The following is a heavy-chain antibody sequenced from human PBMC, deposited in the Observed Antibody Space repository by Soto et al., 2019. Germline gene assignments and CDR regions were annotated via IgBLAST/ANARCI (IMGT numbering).Heavy chain of an antibody. J-gene: IGHJ4*02. CDR2: INQSGGT. V-gene: IGHV4-34*01. D-gene: IGHD6-19*01. Sequence: QVQLQQWGAGLLKPSETLSLTCSVYGGSFSGYYWSWIRQPPGKGREWIGEINQSGGTNYNPSLKSRVTMSVDTSKHQFSLKLSSVTAADTAVYYCARVTSGLGPDYWGQGSLVTVSS. CDR1: GGSFSGYY. CDR3: ARVTSGLGPDY.